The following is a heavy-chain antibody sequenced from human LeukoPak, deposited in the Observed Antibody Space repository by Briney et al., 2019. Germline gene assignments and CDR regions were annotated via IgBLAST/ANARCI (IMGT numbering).Heavy chain of an antibody. CDR1: GFTFSSYW. V-gene: IGHV3-53*01. Sequence: GGSLRLSCAASGFTFSSYWMSWVRQAPGKGLEWVSVIYSSGNTHYADSVKGRFTISRDNSKNTVYLQMNSLRAADTAVYYCARDESEFYDTSGYLHYWGPGTPVTVSA. CDR3: ARDESEFYDTSGYLHY. J-gene: IGHJ4*02. D-gene: IGHD3-22*01. CDR2: IYSSGNT.